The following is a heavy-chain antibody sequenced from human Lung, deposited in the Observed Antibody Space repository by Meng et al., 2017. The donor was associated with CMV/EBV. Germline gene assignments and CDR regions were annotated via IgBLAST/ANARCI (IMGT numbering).Heavy chain of an antibody. D-gene: IGHD4-17*01. CDR1: GYTFTGYY. J-gene: IGHJ6*02. Sequence: SVKVSXKTFGYTFTGYYIHWVRQAPGPGLEWMGWINPNSGDTTYAQNFQGRVTMTRDTSITTAYMELSRLRSDDTAVYYCARLDDYGDTSKFNVWGQGTTVTVSS. CDR2: INPNSGDT. V-gene: IGHV1-2*02. CDR3: ARLDDYGDTSKFNV.